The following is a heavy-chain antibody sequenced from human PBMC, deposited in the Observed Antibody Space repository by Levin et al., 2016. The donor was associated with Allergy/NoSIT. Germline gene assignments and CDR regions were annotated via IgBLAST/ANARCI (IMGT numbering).Heavy chain of an antibody. CDR2: ISGSGGST. CDR3: AKDALITILGVVTIFDY. D-gene: IGHD3-3*01. Sequence: WIRQPPGKGLEWVSSISGSGGSTYYADSGKGRFTISRDNSKNTLYLQMNSLSAEDTAVYYCAKDALITILGVVTIFDYWGQGTLVTVSS. J-gene: IGHJ4*02. V-gene: IGHV3-23*01.